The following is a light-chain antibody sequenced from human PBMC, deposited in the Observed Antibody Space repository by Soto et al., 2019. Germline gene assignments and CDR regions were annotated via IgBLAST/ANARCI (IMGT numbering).Light chain of an antibody. V-gene: IGLV4-69*01. J-gene: IGLJ2*01. Sequence: QPVLTQSPSASASLGASVKLTCTLSSGHSSYAIAWHQQQPEKGPRYLMKLDSGGSHTKGDAIPDRFSGSSSGAERYITIAGLQSEDEADYYCQTWGTGIHVVFGGGTKVTVL. CDR2: LDSGGSH. CDR3: QTWGTGIHVV. CDR1: SGHSSYA.